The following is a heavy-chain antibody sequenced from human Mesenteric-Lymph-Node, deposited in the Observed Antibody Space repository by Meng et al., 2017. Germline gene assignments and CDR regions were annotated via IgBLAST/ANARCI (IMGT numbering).Heavy chain of an antibody. J-gene: IGHJ4*02. V-gene: IGHV4-28*03. Sequence: SETLSLTCAVSGYSISSSNWWGWIRQPPGKGLEWIGYIYYSGSIYYNPSLKSRVTMSVDTSKNQFSLNLNSVTAADTAVYYCARDQKDSSGRNFDYWGQGTLVTVSS. CDR3: ARDQKDSSGRNFDY. CDR2: IYYSGSI. CDR1: GYSISSSNW. D-gene: IGHD6-19*01.